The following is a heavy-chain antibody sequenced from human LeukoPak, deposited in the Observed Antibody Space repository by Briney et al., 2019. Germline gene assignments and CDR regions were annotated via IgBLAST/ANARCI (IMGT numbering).Heavy chain of an antibody. CDR1: GGSISSYY. Sequence: TSETLSLTCTVSGGSISSYYWSWIRQPPGKGLEWIGYIYYSGSTNYNPSLKSRVTISVDTSKNQFSLKLSSVTAADTAVYYCARHITIFGVAHFPYYYGMDVWGQGTTVTVSS. V-gene: IGHV4-59*01. D-gene: IGHD3-3*01. CDR3: ARHITIFGVAHFPYYYGMDV. CDR2: IYYSGST. J-gene: IGHJ6*02.